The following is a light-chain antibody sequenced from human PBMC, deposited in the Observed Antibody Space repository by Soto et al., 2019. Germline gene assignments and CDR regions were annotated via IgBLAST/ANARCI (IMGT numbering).Light chain of an antibody. Sequence: IVLTQSPATLSLSPGERATLSCRASQRVSSYLAWYQQRPGQAPRLLIYDGSSRATGIPARFSGSGLGTDFTLTIASLEPEDFAVYYCQQRSNWPLTFGGGTKVDIK. CDR3: QQRSNWPLT. CDR2: DGS. J-gene: IGKJ4*01. CDR1: QRVSSY. V-gene: IGKV3-11*01.